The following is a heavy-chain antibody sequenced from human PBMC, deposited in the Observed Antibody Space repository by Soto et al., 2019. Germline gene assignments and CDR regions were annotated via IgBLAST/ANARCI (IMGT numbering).Heavy chain of an antibody. Sequence: PWGSLRLSCAASGFTFSAYYMSWIRQAPWKGLEWVSYISSSGSTIYYADSVKGHVTITVDKSTNTAYLQWNTLRASDTAMYYCARHISNFRYYYYAMDVWGQGTTVTVSS. CDR3: ARHISNFRYYYYAMDV. CDR1: GFTFSAYY. J-gene: IGHJ6*02. V-gene: IGHV3-11*01. D-gene: IGHD4-4*01. CDR2: ISSSGSTI.